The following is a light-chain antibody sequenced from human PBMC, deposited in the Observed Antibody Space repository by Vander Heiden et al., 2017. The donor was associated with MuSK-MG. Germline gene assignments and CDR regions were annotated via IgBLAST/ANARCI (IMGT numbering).Light chain of an antibody. CDR3: RSYTTTNTRYV. J-gene: IGLJ1*01. CDR1: GTEIGCFNY. CDR2: DVT. V-gene: IGLV2-14*03. Sequence: QSALTQPASVSGSPGQSLTISSIGSGTEIGCFNYVSWYQHHPGKAPKLMIYDVTSRPSGLSSGFSGSKSGNTASLTISGLQAEDEAAYYCRSYTTTNTRYVFGSGTKVAVL.